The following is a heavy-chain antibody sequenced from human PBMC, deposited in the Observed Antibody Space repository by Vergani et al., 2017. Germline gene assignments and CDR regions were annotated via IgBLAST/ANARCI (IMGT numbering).Heavy chain of an antibody. V-gene: IGHV3-30*18. D-gene: IGHD3-3*01. CDR3: AKELYDFWSGYYHMGFNY. Sequence: QVQLVESGGGVVQPGRSLRLSCAASGFTFSSYGMHWVRQAPGKGLEWVAVISYDGSNKYYADSVKGRFTISRDNSKNTLYLQMNSLRAEDTAVYYCAKELYDFWSGYYHMGFNYWGQGTLVTVSS. CDR1: GFTFSSYG. J-gene: IGHJ4*02. CDR2: ISYDGSNK.